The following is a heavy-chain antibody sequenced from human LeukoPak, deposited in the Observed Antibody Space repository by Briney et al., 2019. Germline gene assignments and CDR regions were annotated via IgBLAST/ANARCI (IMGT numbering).Heavy chain of an antibody. CDR2: IYYSGST. D-gene: IGHD3-22*01. Sequence: SETLSLTCTVSGGSISSYYWSWIRQPPGKGLEWIGYIYYSGSTNYNPSLKSRVTISVDTSKNQFSLKLSSATAADTAVYYCARDAVSSGPGIWGQGTMVTVSS. J-gene: IGHJ3*02. V-gene: IGHV4-59*01. CDR1: GGSISSYY. CDR3: ARDAVSSGPGI.